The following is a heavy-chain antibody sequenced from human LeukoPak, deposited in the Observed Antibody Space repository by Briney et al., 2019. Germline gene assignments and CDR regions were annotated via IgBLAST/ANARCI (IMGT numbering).Heavy chain of an antibody. D-gene: IGHD4-23*01. CDR1: GGSISSGGYY. V-gene: IGHV4-61*08. CDR2: IYYSGST. J-gene: IGHJ4*02. CDR3: ARATTVVTVFDY. Sequence: TLSLTCTVSGGSISSGGYYWSWIRQHPGKGLEWIGYIYYSGSTNYNPSLKSRVTISVDTSKNQFSLKLSSVTAADTAVYYCARATTVVTVFDYWGQGTLVTVSS.